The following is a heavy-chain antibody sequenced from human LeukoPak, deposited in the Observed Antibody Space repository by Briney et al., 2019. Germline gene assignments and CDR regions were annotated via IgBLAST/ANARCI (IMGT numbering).Heavy chain of an antibody. J-gene: IGHJ4*02. D-gene: IGHD6-13*01. CDR3: ARGPTAAAARSLFDY. Sequence: SETLSLTCAVYGGSFSGYYWSWIRQPPGKGLEWIGEINHSGSTNYNPSLKNRVTISVDTSKNQFSLKLSSVTAADTAVYYCARGPTAAAARSLFDYWGQGTLVTVSS. CDR2: INHSGST. V-gene: IGHV4-34*01. CDR1: GGSFSGYY.